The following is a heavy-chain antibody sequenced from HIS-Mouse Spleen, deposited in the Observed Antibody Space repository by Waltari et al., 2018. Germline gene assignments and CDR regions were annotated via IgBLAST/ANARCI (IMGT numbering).Heavy chain of an antibody. J-gene: IGHJ2*01. V-gene: IGHV4-39*07. CDR2: IYYSGST. CDR3: AREIPYSSSWYDWYFDL. CDR1: GGPLSSSSYS. Sequence: QLQLQESAPGLVKPSETLSLPCTVSGGPLSSSSYSSGWIRQPPWKGLEWIGSIYYSGSTYYNPSLKSRDTISVDTSKNQFSLKLSSVTAADTAVYYCAREIPYSSSWYDWYFDLWGRGTLVTVSS. D-gene: IGHD6-13*01.